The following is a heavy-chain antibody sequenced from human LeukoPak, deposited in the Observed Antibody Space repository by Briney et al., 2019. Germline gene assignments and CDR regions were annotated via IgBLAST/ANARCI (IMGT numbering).Heavy chain of an antibody. CDR3: ARGGYSSSWLLDN. CDR2: TSYDETNK. J-gene: IGHJ4*02. CDR1: GFIFNDYV. V-gene: IGHV3-30-3*01. Sequence: GGSLRLSCAASGFIFNDYVIHWVRQAPGKGLEWGAVTSYDETNKHYADSAKGRFTISRDNSKNTLYLQMNSLGADDTAIYYCARGGYSSSWLLDNWGQGTLVIVSS. D-gene: IGHD6-13*01.